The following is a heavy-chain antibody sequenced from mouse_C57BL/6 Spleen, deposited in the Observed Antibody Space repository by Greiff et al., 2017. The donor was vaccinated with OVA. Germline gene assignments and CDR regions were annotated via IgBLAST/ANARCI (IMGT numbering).Heavy chain of an antibody. V-gene: IGHV1-62-2*01. Sequence: VKLVEPGAELVKPGASVKLSCKASGYTFTEYTIHWVKQRPGQGLEWIGWFYPGSGSTKYNEKFKDKATLTADTSSSTVYMELSSLTSEDSAVDFGAKHEDPGVYGVSLDYWGQGTTLTVSS. CDR3: AKHEDPGVYGVSLDY. CDR1: GYTFTEYT. CDR2: FYPGSGST. J-gene: IGHJ2*01. D-gene: IGHD1-2*01.